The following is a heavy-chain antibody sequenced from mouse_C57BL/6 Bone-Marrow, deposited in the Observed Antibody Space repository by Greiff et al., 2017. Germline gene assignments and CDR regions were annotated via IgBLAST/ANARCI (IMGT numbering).Heavy chain of an antibody. CDR2: INPSNGGT. CDR1: GYTFTSYW. V-gene: IGHV1-53*01. Sequence: QVQLKQPGTELVKPGASVKLSCKASGYTFTSYWMHWVKQRPGQGLEWIGNINPSNGGTNYNEKFKSKATLTVDKSSSTAYMQLSSLTSEDSAVYYCARSGFHYYGSSYAMDYWGQGTSVTVSS. D-gene: IGHD1-1*01. J-gene: IGHJ4*01. CDR3: ARSGFHYYGSSYAMDY.